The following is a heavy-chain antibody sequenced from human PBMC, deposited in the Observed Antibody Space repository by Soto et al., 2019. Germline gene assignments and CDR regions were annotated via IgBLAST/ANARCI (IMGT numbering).Heavy chain of an antibody. V-gene: IGHV3-11*01. CDR2: ISSSGSTI. J-gene: IGHJ4*02. CDR1: GFTFSDYY. CDR3: ATGPHCSGGSCYSGYFDY. D-gene: IGHD2-15*01. Sequence: GGSLRLSCAASGFTFSDYYMSWIRQAPGKGLEWVSYISSSGSTIYYADSVKGRFTISRDNAKNSLYLQMNSLRAEDTAVYYCATGPHCSGGSCYSGYFDYWGQGTLVTVPS.